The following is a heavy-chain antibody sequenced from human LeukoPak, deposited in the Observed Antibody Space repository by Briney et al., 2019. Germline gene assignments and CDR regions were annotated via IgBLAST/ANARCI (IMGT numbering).Heavy chain of an antibody. CDR1: GYSISSGYY. CDR3: ARAYYYDSSGYSPDFDY. V-gene: IGHV4-38-2*01. D-gene: IGHD3-22*01. Sequence: PSETLSLTCAVSGYSISSGYYWGWIRQPPGKGLEWIGSIYHSGSTYYNPSLKSRVTISVDTSTNQFSLKLSSVTAADTAVYYCARAYYYDSSGYSPDFDYWGQGTLVTVSS. J-gene: IGHJ4*02. CDR2: IYHSGST.